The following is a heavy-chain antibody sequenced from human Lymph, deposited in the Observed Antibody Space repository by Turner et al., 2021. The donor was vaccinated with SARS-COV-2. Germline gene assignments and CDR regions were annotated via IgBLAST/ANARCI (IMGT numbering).Heavy chain of an antibody. Sequence: QVQLVESGGGLVQPGMSLRLSCAASGFSFNTYGMHWVRQAPGKGLEWVALIAFDGSNKVYADSVKGRFTISRDNSKNTLYLQMNSLRAEDTAVYYCAKRGSCSNNKCYLDYWGQGILVTVSS. J-gene: IGHJ4*02. D-gene: IGHD2-2*01. CDR3: AKRGSCSNNKCYLDY. CDR2: IAFDGSNK. V-gene: IGHV3-30*18. CDR1: GFSFNTYG.